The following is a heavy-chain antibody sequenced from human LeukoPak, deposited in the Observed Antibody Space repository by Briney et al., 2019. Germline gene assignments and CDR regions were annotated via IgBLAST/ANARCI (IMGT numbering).Heavy chain of an antibody. CDR3: ARGYSSSWYNYFDY. CDR1: GYTFTSYA. J-gene: IGHJ4*02. Sequence: ASVKVSCKASGYTFTSYAMNWVRQAPGQGLEWMGWINTNTGNPTYAQGFTGRFVFSLDTSVSTAYLQISSLKAEDTAVYYCARGYSSSWYNYFDYWGQGTLVTVSS. V-gene: IGHV7-4-1*02. D-gene: IGHD6-13*01. CDR2: INTNTGNP.